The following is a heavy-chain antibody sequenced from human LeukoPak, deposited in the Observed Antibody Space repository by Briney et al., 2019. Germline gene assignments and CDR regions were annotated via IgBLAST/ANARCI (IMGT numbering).Heavy chain of an antibody. CDR1: GGSISSGGYS. J-gene: IGHJ5*02. D-gene: IGHD4-17*01. CDR3: ARHLDYGGPNWFDP. Sequence: SETLSLTCAVSGGSISSGGYSWSWIRQPPGKGLEWIGYIYHSGSTYYNPSLKSRVTISVDTSKNQFSLKLSSVTAADTAVYYCARHLDYGGPNWFDPWGQGTLVTVSS. V-gene: IGHV4-30-2*01. CDR2: IYHSGST.